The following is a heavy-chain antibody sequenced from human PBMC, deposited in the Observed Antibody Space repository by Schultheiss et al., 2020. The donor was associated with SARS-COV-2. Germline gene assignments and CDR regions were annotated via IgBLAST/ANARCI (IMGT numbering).Heavy chain of an antibody. CDR2: INHSGST. V-gene: IGHV4-61*08. J-gene: IGHJ5*02. CDR3: ARDRAVANNNWFDP. CDR1: GGSISSGGYY. Sequence: SETLSLTCTVSGGSISSGGYYWSWIRQPPGKGLEWIGEINHSGSTNYNPSLKSRVIVSVDTSKNQFSLKLSSVTAADTAVYYCARDRAVANNNWFDPWGQGTLVTVSS. D-gene: IGHD6-19*01.